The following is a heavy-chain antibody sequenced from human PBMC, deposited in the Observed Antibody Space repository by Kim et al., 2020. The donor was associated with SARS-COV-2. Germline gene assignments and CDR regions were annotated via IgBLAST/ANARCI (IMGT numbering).Heavy chain of an antibody. CDR3: AWEKAGCSGDCLDY. D-gene: IGHD2-21*02. Sequence: VDSVRGRVTLSKSNAKNSLYLQMNGLRAEDTAVYYCAWEKAGCSGDCLDYWGQGTLVTVSS. V-gene: IGHV3-11*04. J-gene: IGHJ4*02.